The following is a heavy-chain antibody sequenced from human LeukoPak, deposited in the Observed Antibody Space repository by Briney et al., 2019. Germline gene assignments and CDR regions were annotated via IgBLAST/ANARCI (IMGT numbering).Heavy chain of an antibody. CDR2: ITHSGGST. D-gene: IGHD3-10*01. J-gene: IGHJ4*02. CDR3: AKRRVRYGSGRSALDY. V-gene: IGHV3-23*01. Sequence: GGSLRLSCAASGFTFSNYAMSWVRQAPGKGLEGVSSITHSGGSTFYADSVKGRFTISRDNSKNTLFLQMNSLRAEDTAVYYCAKRRVRYGSGRSALDYWGQGTLVTVSS. CDR1: GFTFSNYA.